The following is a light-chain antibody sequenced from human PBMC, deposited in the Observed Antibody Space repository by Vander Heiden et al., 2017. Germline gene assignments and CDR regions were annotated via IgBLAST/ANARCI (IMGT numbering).Light chain of an antibody. J-gene: IGLJ2*01. Sequence: QSVLTQPPSVSRPPGQRVTISCTGSSSNIGAGYDVHWYQQLPGTAPKLLIYGNSKRPSGVPDRFSGSKPGTSASLAITGLQAEDEADYYCQSYDSSLSGSGVFGGGTKLAVL. CDR3: QSYDSSLSGSGV. CDR1: SSNIGAGYD. CDR2: GNS. V-gene: IGLV1-40*01.